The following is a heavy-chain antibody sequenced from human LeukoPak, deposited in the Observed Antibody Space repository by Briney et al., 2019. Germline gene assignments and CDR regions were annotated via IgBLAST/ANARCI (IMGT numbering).Heavy chain of an antibody. J-gene: IGHJ6*02. CDR3: AKALYSSSWYEAHYYYYGMDV. CDR2: ISWNSGSI. CDR1: GFTFSTYA. D-gene: IGHD6-13*01. Sequence: PGGSLRLSCAASGFTFSTYAMHWVRQAPGKGLEWVSGISWNSGSIGYADSVKGRFTISRDNAKNSLYLQMNSLRAEDTALYYCAKALYSSSWYEAHYYYYGMDVWGQGTTVTVSS. V-gene: IGHV3-9*01.